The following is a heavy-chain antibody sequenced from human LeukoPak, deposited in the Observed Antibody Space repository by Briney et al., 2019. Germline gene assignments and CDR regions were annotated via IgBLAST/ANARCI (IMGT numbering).Heavy chain of an antibody. J-gene: IGHJ4*02. Sequence: SETLSLTCTVSGGSISNYYWNWIRQPAGKGLEWIGRIYTSGSTYYNPSLKSRVTISVDTSKNQFSLKLSSVTAADTAVYYCARVAHTSSSLYYFDYWGQGTLVTVSS. V-gene: IGHV4-4*07. D-gene: IGHD6-13*01. CDR1: GGSISNYY. CDR2: IYTSGST. CDR3: ARVAHTSSSLYYFDY.